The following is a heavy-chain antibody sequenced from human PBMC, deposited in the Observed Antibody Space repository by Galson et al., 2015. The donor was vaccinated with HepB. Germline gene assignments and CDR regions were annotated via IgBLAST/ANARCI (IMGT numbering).Heavy chain of an antibody. V-gene: IGHV1-2*02. D-gene: IGHD5-18*01. CDR2: INPNSGGT. Sequence: GYTFTGYYMHWVRQAPGQGLEWMGWINPNSGGTNYAQKFQGRVTMTRDTSISTAYMELSRLRSDDTAVYYCARGYSYGYVLDYWGQGTLVTVSS. J-gene: IGHJ4*02. CDR1: GYTFTGYY. CDR3: ARGYSYGYVLDY.